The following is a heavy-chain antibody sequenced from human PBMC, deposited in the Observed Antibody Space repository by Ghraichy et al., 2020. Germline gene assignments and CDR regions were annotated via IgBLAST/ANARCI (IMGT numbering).Heavy chain of an antibody. J-gene: IGHJ4*02. CDR1: GGSISSYY. V-gene: IGHV4-4*09. Sequence: SETLSLTCTVSGGSISSYYWSWIRQPPGKGLEWIGYIYTSGSTNYNPSLKSRVTISADTSKNQFSLNLSSVTAADTAVYYCARHLFGTTYYFDYWGQGTLVTVSS. D-gene: IGHD1-1*01. CDR3: ARHLFGTTYYFDY. CDR2: IYTSGST.